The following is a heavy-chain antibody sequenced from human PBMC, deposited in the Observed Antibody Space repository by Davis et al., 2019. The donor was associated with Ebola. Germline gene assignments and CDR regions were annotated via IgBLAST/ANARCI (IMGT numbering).Heavy chain of an antibody. V-gene: IGHV3-30*04. CDR2: ISYDGSNK. CDR3: AREGSLPWGSRNYGSSAYYSDY. CDR1: GFSFSSYA. Sequence: PGGSLRLSCAASGFSFSSYAMHWVRQAPGKGLEWVAVISYDGSNKYYADSVKGRFTISRDNSKNTLYLQMNSLRAEDTAVYYCAREGSLPWGSRNYGSSAYYSDYWGQGTLVTVSS. D-gene: IGHD3-22*01. J-gene: IGHJ4*02.